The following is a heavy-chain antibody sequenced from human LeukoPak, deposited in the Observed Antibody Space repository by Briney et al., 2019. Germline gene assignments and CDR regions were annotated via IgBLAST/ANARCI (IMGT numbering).Heavy chain of an antibody. Sequence: SSETLSLTCAVYGGSFSGYYWSWIRQPPGKGLEWIGEINHSGSTNYNPSLKSRVTISVDTSKNQFSLKLSSVTAADTAVYYCARGVYSSSWSRWFDPWGQGTLVTVSS. V-gene: IGHV4-34*01. D-gene: IGHD6-13*01. J-gene: IGHJ5*02. CDR3: ARGVYSSSWSRWFDP. CDR1: GGSFSGYY. CDR2: INHSGST.